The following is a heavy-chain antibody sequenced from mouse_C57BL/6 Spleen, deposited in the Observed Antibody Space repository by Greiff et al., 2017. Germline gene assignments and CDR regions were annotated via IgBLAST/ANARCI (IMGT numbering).Heavy chain of an antibody. Sequence: QVHVKQPGAELVKPGASVKMSCKASGYTFTSYWITWVKQRPGQGLEWIGDIYPGSGSTNYNEKFKSKATLTVDTSSSTAYMQLSSLTSEDSAVYYCAAKNYYGSRGYYFDYWGQGTTLTVSS. CDR1: GYTFTSYW. J-gene: IGHJ2*01. V-gene: IGHV1-55*01. CDR2: IYPGSGST. CDR3: AAKNYYGSRGYYFDY. D-gene: IGHD1-1*01.